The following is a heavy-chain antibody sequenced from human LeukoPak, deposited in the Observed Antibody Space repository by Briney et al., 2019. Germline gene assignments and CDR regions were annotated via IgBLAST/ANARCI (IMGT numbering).Heavy chain of an antibody. CDR3: ARFPCSGNSCYSGIRAFDI. CDR1: GGSFSGYY. D-gene: IGHD2-15*01. J-gene: IGHJ3*02. CDR2: INHSETT. V-gene: IGHV4-34*01. Sequence: SETLSLTCGVYGGSFSGYYWNWIRQSPGKGLEGIGEINHSETTNYNPSLKSRVTISVDTSKNQFSLKLRSVTAADTAVYYCARFPCSGNSCYSGIRAFDIWGQGTMVTVSS.